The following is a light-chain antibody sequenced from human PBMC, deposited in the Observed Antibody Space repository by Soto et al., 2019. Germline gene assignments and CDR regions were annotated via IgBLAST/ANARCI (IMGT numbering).Light chain of an antibody. CDR3: QQYGSASWT. J-gene: IGKJ1*01. CDR1: QSVSSIY. V-gene: IGKV3-20*01. Sequence: EIVLKQSPGTLSLSPGERATLSCRASQSVSSIYLAWYQHKPGQAPRLLIYGATSRATSIPDRFSGSGSGTDFTLTISRLEPEDFAVYYCQQYGSASWTFGRGTTVEIK. CDR2: GAT.